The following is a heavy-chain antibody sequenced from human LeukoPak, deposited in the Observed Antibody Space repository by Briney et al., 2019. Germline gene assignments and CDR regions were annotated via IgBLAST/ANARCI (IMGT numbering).Heavy chain of an antibody. V-gene: IGHV4-59*01. CDR3: ARGSTFSSWPDY. CDR1: RVSISPYY. D-gene: IGHD6-13*01. J-gene: IGHJ4*02. CDR2: IYYIGST. Sequence: SETLSLTCTVSRVSISPYYWSWIRQPPGKGLEWIGYIYYIGSTNYNPSLKSRVTMSVDTSKNQFSLKLTSVTAADTAVYYCARGSTFSSWPDYWGQGALVTVSS.